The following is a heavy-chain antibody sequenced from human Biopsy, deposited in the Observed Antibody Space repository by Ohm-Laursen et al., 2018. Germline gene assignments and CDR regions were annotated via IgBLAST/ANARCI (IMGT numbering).Heavy chain of an antibody. CDR2: IFNSANT. CDR1: SGSISSGGPY. CDR3: ARGDYFDSNGYFWFDP. D-gene: IGHD3-22*01. J-gene: IGHJ5*02. Sequence: TLSLTCTVSSGSISSGGPYWSWIRQRPGKGLEWIGYIFNSANTYYNPSLKNLITISGDTSKNQFSLKLNSVTAADTAVYYCARGDYFDSNGYFWFDPWGQGTLVTVS. V-gene: IGHV4-31*01.